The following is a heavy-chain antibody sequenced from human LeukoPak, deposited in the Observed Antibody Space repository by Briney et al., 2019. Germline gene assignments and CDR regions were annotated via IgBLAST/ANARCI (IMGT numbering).Heavy chain of an antibody. D-gene: IGHD3-10*01. J-gene: IGHJ4*02. CDR1: GGSISSGGYY. CDR3: ARQHGSGSYYSRAIDY. V-gene: IGHV4-31*03. CDR2: IYYSGST. Sequence: PSQTLSLTCTVSGGSISSGGYYWSWIRQHPGKGLEWIGYIYYSGSTYYNPSLKSRVTISVDTSKNQFSLKLSSVTAADTAMYYCARQHGSGSYYSRAIDYWGQGTLVTVSS.